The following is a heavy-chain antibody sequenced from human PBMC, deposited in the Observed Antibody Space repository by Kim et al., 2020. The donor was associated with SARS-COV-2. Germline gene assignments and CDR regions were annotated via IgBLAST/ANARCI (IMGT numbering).Heavy chain of an antibody. CDR3: ARAMTRFSDY. D-gene: IGHD2-21*02. Sequence: KYYAGTVKSRRTIKPDTYKNQFSLQLNSVTPEDTAVYYCARAMTRFSDYWGQGPLVTVSS. J-gene: IGHJ4*02. CDR2: K. V-gene: IGHV6-1*01.